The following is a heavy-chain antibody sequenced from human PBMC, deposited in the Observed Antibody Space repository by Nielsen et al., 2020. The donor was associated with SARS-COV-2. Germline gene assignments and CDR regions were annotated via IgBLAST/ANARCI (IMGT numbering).Heavy chain of an antibody. Sequence: SETLSLTCNVSGGSVDSGTYYWSWIRQPPGKGLEWIGYIYYSGSTNYNPSLKSRLTISVDTSRNQFSLNLRSVTAADTAVYYCARSAAYYDFWSGYSLDSWGQGTLVTVSS. CDR3: ARSAAYYDFWSGYSLDS. CDR2: IYYSGST. J-gene: IGHJ4*02. V-gene: IGHV4-61*01. D-gene: IGHD3-3*01. CDR1: GGSVDSGTYY.